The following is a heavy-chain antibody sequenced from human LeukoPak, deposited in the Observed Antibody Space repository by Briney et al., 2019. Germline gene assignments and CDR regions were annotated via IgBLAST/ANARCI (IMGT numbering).Heavy chain of an antibody. D-gene: IGHD3-10*01. V-gene: IGHV3-23*01. J-gene: IGHJ3*02. Sequence: PGGSLRLSCAASGFTFSSYAMSWVRQAPGKGLEWVSAISGSGGSTYYADSVKGRFTISRDNSKNTLYLQMNSLRAEDTAVYYCARGRGHWNDRGSGSQIGAYDAFDIWGQGTMVTVSS. CDR2: ISGSGGST. CDR1: GFTFSSYA. CDR3: ARGRGHWNDRGSGSQIGAYDAFDI.